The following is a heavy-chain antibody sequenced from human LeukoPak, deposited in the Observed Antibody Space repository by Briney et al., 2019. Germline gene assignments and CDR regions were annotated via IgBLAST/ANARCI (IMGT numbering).Heavy chain of an antibody. J-gene: IGHJ4*02. V-gene: IGHV4-59*08. D-gene: IGHD3-10*01. Sequence: SKTLSLTCTVSGGSISSDYWQWIRQPPGKGLEWVGYIYNSEFTHYNSSLKSRVSISIDTSKNQFSPKLTSVTAADTAVYYCATRGYWGQGTLVAVSS. CDR2: IYNSEFT. CDR3: ATRGY. CDR1: GGSISSDY.